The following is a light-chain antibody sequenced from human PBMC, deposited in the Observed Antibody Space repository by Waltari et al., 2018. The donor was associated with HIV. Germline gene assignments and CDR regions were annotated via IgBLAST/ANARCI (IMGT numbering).Light chain of an antibody. J-gene: IGKJ4*01. CDR3: QQYSSDPLT. Sequence: DIQMTQSLSTLSASVGDKIIITCRASQSISNWLAWFQQKPGKAPKRLIYKASNLESGVPSRFSGSGSGTEFTLTINSLQPDDFATYFCQQYSSDPLTFGRGTRVEVK. CDR1: QSISNW. CDR2: KAS. V-gene: IGKV1-5*01.